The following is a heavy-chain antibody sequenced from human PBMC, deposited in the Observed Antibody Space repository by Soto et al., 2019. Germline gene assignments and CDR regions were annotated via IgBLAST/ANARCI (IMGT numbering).Heavy chain of an antibody. CDR1: GCSVSSGSYY. CDR2: IYYSGST. Sequence: QVQLPESGPGLVKPSETLSLTCTVSGCSVSSGSYYWSWIRQPPGKGLEWIWYIYYSGSTNYNPSLKSRVTISVETSKNQFSLKLSSVTAADTDVYYCAREPSVVASWYFDLWGRGTLVTVSS. D-gene: IGHD3-22*01. V-gene: IGHV4-61*01. CDR3: AREPSVVASWYFDL. J-gene: IGHJ2*01.